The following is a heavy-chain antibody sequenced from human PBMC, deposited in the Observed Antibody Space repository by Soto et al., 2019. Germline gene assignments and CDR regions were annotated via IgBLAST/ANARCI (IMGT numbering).Heavy chain of an antibody. V-gene: IGHV3-48*02. CDR2: ISSSSSTI. D-gene: IGHD3-9*01. J-gene: IGHJ3*02. CDR3: AKTDYDILTGYYGEDAFDI. CDR1: GFTFSSYS. Sequence: GGSLRLSCAASGFTFSSYSMNWVRQAPGKGLEWVSYISSSSSTIYYADSVKGRFTISRDNAKNSLYLQMNSLRDEDTAVYYCAKTDYDILTGYYGEDAFDIWGQGTMVTVSS.